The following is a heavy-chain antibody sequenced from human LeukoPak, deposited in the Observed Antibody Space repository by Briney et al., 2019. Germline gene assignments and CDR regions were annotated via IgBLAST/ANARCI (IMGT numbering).Heavy chain of an antibody. CDR2: MNPNGGNT. CDR3: ATLESSRYYYGH. J-gene: IGHJ4*02. D-gene: IGHD3-22*01. Sequence: APVKVSCKASGYTFTSYDINWVPQATGQGLGWMVWMNPNGGNTGYAQKFQGRVTMTRNTSISTAYMELSSLRSEDTAVYYCATLESSRYYYGHWGQGALFTVSS. V-gene: IGHV1-8*01. CDR1: GYTFTSYD.